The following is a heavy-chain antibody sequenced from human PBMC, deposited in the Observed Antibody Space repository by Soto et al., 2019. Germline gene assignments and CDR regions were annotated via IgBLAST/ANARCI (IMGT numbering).Heavy chain of an antibody. V-gene: IGHV4-39*07. CDR1: GGVSISSSSYY. CDR2: IYYSGST. CDR3: ARGGRTYQLDY. Sequence: SETLSLTCTVSGGVSISSSSYYWGWIRQPPGKGLEWIGSIYYSGSTYYNPSLKSRVTISVDRSKNQFSLKLSSVTAADTAVYYCARGGRTYQLDYWGQGTLVTVSS. D-gene: IGHD3-16*01. J-gene: IGHJ4*02.